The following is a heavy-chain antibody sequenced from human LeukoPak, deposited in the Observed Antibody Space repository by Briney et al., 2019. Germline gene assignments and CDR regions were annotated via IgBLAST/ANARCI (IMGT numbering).Heavy chain of an antibody. V-gene: IGHV1-8*01. CDR2: MNPNSGNT. J-gene: IGHJ5*02. Sequence: ASVKVSCKASGYTFTSYDINWVRQATGQGLEWMGWMNPNSGNTGYAQKFQGRVTMTRNTSISTAYMELSSLRSEDTAVYYCARSGRARLGGSWFDPWGQGTLVTVSS. CDR3: ARSGRARLGGSWFDP. CDR1: GYTFTSYD. D-gene: IGHD3-10*01.